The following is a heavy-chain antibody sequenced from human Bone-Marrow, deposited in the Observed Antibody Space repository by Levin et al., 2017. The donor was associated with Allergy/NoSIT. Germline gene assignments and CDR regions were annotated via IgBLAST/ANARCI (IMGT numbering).Heavy chain of an antibody. D-gene: IGHD6-19*01. CDR2: ISYDGSNK. CDR3: AGDYQSSGWYREFDY. J-gene: IGHJ4*02. V-gene: IGHV3-30-3*01. Sequence: GESLKISCAASGFTFSSYAMHWVRQAPGKGLEWVAVISYDGSNKYYADSVKGRFTISRDNSKNTLYLQMNSLRAEDTAVYYCAGDYQSSGWYREFDYWGQGTLVTVSS. CDR1: GFTFSSYA.